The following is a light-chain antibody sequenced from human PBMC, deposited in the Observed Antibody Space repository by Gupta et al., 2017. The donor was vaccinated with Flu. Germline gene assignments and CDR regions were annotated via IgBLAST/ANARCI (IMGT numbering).Light chain of an antibody. CDR1: SSDVGGYEF. CDR3: CSYAGSYTLV. Sequence: QSALTQPRSVSGSPGQSVTISCTGTSSDVGGYEFVSWFQQHPGKAPKLIISDVNRRPSGVPDRFSGSKSGNTASLAISGLQAEDEADYYCCSYAGSYTLVFGGGTKLTVL. CDR2: DVN. J-gene: IGLJ2*01. V-gene: IGLV2-11*01.